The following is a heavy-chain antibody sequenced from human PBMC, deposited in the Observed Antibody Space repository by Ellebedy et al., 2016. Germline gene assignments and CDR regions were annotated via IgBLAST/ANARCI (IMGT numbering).Heavy chain of an antibody. Sequence: GESLKISXAASGFTFSSYGMHWVRQAPGKGLEWVAVISYDGSNKYYADSVKGRFTISRDNAKNSLYLQMNSLGAEDTAVYYCARVMTAPYYYYMDVWGKGTTVTVSS. CDR3: ARVMTAPYYYYMDV. D-gene: IGHD3-16*01. CDR2: ISYDGSNK. J-gene: IGHJ6*03. V-gene: IGHV3-30*03. CDR1: GFTFSSYG.